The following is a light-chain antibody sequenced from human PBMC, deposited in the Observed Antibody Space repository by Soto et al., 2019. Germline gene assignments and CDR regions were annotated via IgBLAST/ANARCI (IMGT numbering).Light chain of an antibody. V-gene: IGKV3-15*01. Sequence: EIVMTQSPATLSVSQGERATLSFRASQSVSSNLAWYQQKPVQAPRLLIYGASTRATGIPARFSGSGSGTEFTLTISRLPSEDFAVYYCQQYNNWPLTFGQGTKLEIK. CDR1: QSVSSN. CDR2: GAS. CDR3: QQYNNWPLT. J-gene: IGKJ2*01.